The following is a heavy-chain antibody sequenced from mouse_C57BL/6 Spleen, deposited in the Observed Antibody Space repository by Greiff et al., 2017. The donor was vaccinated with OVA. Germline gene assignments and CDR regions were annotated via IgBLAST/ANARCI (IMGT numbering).Heavy chain of an antibody. CDR3: ARSDTSLARDY. V-gene: IGHV1-4*01. J-gene: IGHJ4*01. D-gene: IGHD3-3*01. Sequence: QVQLKESGAELARPGASVKMSCRASGYTFTSYTMHWVKQRPGQGLEWIGYINPSSGYTKYNQKFKDKATLTADKSSSTAYMQLSSLTSEDSAVXYCARSDTSLARDYGGKETSVTVSS. CDR1: GYTFTSYT. CDR2: INPSSGYT.